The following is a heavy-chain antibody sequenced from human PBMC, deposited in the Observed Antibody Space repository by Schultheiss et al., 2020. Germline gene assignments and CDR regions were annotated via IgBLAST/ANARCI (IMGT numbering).Heavy chain of an antibody. CDR1: GFTVSSNY. J-gene: IGHJ6*02. V-gene: IGHV3-66*01. CDR3: ARDLIRDYGMDV. CDR2: IYSGGST. D-gene: IGHD3-10*01. Sequence: RGSLRLSCAASGFTVSSNYMSWVRQAPGKGLEWVSVIYSGGSTYYADSVKGRFTISRDNSKNTLYLQMNSLRAEDTAVYYCARDLIRDYGMDVWGQGTTVNVSS.